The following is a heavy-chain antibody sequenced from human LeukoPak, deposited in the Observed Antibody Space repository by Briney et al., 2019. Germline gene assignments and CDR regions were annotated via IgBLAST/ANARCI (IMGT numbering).Heavy chain of an antibody. D-gene: IGHD6-13*01. V-gene: IGHV4-59*01. CDR2: IYDSGSP. J-gene: IGHJ3*02. CDR3: ARAAAAAFDI. Sequence: SETLSLTCTVSGGSIRTYYWSWIRQPPGKGLAWIGYIYDSGSPNYSPSLKSRVTISVDTSKNQFSLKLNSVTAADTAVYYCARAAAAAFDIWGQGTMVTVSS. CDR1: GGSIRTYY.